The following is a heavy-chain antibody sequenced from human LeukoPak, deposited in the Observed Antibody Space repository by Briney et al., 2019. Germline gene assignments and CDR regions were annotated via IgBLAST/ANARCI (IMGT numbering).Heavy chain of an antibody. CDR1: GFTFSTEW. J-gene: IGHJ4*01. D-gene: IGHD6-19*01. CDR2: MKEEGGNI. V-gene: IGHV3-7*01. CDR3: TRDGCSGWSHDY. Sequence: GGSLRLSCAASGFTFSTEWMGWVRQAPGKGLEWVATMKEEGGNIYYVDSVRGRFTISRDNAKNSLFLQMNSLRADDTAVYYCTRDGCSGWSHDYWGHGTLVTVSS.